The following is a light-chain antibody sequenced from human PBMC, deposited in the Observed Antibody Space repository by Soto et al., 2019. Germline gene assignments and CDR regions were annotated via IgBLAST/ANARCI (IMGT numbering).Light chain of an antibody. CDR2: DAS. J-gene: IGKJ2*01. V-gene: IGKV3-11*01. CDR1: QSVSSY. Sequence: EIVLTQSPATLSLSPGERATLSCRASQSVSSYLSWYQQKPGQAPRLVIYDASNMAPVIPARFSGIGSGTDFTLTISSLEPEDFAVYYCQQRSNWPPYTFGQGTKLEIK. CDR3: QQRSNWPPYT.